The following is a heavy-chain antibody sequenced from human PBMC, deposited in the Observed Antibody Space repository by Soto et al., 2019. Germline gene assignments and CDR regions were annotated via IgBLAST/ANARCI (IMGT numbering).Heavy chain of an antibody. D-gene: IGHD3-10*01. Sequence: PGGSLRLSCAASGFTFSSYGMHWVRQAPGKGLEWVAVIWYDGSNKYYADSVKGRFTISRDNSKNTLYLQMNSLRAEDTAVYYCARYQVLETIWFYGFDPWGQGTRVTFSS. CDR1: GFTFSSYG. CDR2: IWYDGSNK. J-gene: IGHJ5*02. CDR3: ARYQVLETIWFYGFDP. V-gene: IGHV3-33*01.